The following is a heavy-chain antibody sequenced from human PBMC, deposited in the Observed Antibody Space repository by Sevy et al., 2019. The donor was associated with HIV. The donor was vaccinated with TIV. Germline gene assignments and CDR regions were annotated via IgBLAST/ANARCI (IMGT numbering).Heavy chain of an antibody. CDR3: ARDSHDYDFWSGYQKHAEYFQH. CDR1: GFTFSDYY. V-gene: IGHV3-11*01. Sequence: GGSLRLSCAASGFTFSDYYMSWIRQAPGKGLEWVSYISSSGSTIYYADSVKGRFTISRDNAKNSLYLQMNSLRAEDTAVYYCARDSHDYDFWSGYQKHAEYFQHWGQGTLVTVSS. J-gene: IGHJ1*01. CDR2: ISSSGSTI. D-gene: IGHD3-3*01.